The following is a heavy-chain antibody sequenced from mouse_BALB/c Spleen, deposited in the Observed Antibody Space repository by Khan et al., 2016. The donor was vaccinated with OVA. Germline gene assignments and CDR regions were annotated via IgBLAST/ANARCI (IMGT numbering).Heavy chain of an antibody. CDR3: SRSGYSAWFAY. CDR2: IDPENGET. J-gene: IGHJ3*01. Sequence: VQLKQSGAELVRPGALVKLSCKASDFNIKDYYMHWVKQRPEQGLEWIGWIDPENGETVYDPKFQGKAIMTADTSSNTAYLQLISLTSDDTAVYYCSRSGYSAWFAYWGQGTLVTVSA. CDR1: DFNIKDYY. V-gene: IGHV14-1*02.